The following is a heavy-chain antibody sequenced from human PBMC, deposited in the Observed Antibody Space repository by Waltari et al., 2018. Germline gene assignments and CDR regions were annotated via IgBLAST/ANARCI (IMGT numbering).Heavy chain of an antibody. D-gene: IGHD2-8*02. CDR1: GFTFSSYT. CDR2: IATSGTTT. Sequence: EVQLVESGGGLVQPGGSLRLSCAASGFTFSSYTMNWIRQAPGKGLEWVSYIATSGTTTYYADSVKGRFSISRDNARNSLYLQMTSLRVEDTAVYYCAREMETGYWLDAFDIWGQGTMVTVSS. J-gene: IGHJ3*02. CDR3: AREMETGYWLDAFDI. V-gene: IGHV3-48*04.